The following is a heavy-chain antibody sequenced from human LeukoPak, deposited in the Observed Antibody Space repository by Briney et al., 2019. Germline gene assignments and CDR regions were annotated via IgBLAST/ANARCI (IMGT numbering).Heavy chain of an antibody. CDR1: GFTFSSYA. V-gene: IGHV3-30-3*01. CDR3: AKDRPYCSSTSCYVSALDY. Sequence: GGSLRLSCAASGFTFSSYAMHWVRQAPGKGLEWVAVISYDGSNKYYADSVKGRFTISRDNSKNTLYLQMNSLRAEDTAVYYCAKDRPYCSSTSCYVSALDYWGQGTLVTVSS. D-gene: IGHD2-2*01. CDR2: ISYDGSNK. J-gene: IGHJ4*02.